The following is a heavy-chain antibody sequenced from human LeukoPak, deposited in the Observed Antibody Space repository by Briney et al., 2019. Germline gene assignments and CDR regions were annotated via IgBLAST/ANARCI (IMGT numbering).Heavy chain of an antibody. CDR2: INHSGST. CDR1: GGSFSGYY. CDR3: ARSPRRYCSGGSCSNWFDP. J-gene: IGHJ5*02. D-gene: IGHD2-15*01. V-gene: IGHV4-34*01. Sequence: SETLSLTCAVYGGSFSGYYWSWIRQPPGKGLEWIGEINHSGSTNYNPSLKSRVTISVDTSKNQFSLKLSSVTAADTAVYYCARSPRRYCSGGSCSNWFDPWGQGTLVTVSS.